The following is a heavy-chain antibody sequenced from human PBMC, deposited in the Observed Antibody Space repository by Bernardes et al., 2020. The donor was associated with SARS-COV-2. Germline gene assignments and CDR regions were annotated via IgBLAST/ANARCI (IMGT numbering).Heavy chain of an antibody. CDR1: GGSISSYY. V-gene: IGHV4-59*08. CDR2: INYSGST. Sequence: SETLSLTCTVSGGSISSYYWSWIRQPPGKGLEWIGYINYSGSTNYNPSLKSRVTISVDTYKNQFSLKLSSVTAADTAVYYCARHGWSYDRSGSVDYLCQGTLVTVSS. CDR3: ARHGWSYDRSGSVDY. D-gene: IGHD3-22*01. J-gene: IGHJ4*02.